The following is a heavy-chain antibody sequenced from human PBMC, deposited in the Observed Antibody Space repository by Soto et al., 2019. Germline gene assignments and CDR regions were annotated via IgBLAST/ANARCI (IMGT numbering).Heavy chain of an antibody. D-gene: IGHD5-12*01. CDR3: AHIDPEIVTVGGHGGFDY. CDR1: GFSLTSGVG. Sequence: QITLKESGPTLVRPPQPLTLTCTFSGFSLTSGVGVGWIRQPPGKDLEWLALIYWDDDKRYSPSLKNRLTITKDTSINQVVLTMTNVGPVDTATYFCAHIDPEIVTVGGHGGFDYWGQGTLVTVSS. V-gene: IGHV2-5*02. J-gene: IGHJ4*02. CDR2: IYWDDDK.